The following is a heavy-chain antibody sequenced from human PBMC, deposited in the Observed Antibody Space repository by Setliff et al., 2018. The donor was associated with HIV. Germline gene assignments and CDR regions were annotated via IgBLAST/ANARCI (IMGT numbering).Heavy chain of an antibody. CDR2: IFRTGST. J-gene: IGHJ4*02. CDR3: ARFSVVVTAPGY. V-gene: IGHV4-39*01. CDR1: GGSISSDDYF. Sequence: SETLSLTCTVSGGSISSDDYFWGWVRQPPGKGLEWIGNIFRTGSTYYNPSLKSRLSISLDTSKNQFSLSLTSVTAADTAVYFCARFSVVVTAPGYWGRGTLVTVSS. D-gene: IGHD2-21*02.